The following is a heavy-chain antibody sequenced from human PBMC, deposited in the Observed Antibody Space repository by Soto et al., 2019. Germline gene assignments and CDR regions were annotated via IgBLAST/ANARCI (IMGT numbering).Heavy chain of an antibody. V-gene: IGHV1-18*01. CDR2: ISAYNGNT. CDR1: GYTFSNYG. J-gene: IGHJ4*02. CDR3: ARDFDY. Sequence: ASVKVSCKTSGYTFSNYGINWVRQAPGQGLEWMGWISAYNGNTNYAQKLQGRVTMTRDTSTSTAYMELRSLRFDDTAMYYCARDFDYWGQGTLVTVS.